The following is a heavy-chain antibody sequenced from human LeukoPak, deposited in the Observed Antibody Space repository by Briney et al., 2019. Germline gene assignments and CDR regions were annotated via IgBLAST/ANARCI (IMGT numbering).Heavy chain of an antibody. CDR2: INPNSGGT. J-gene: IGHJ3*02. Sequence: ASVTVSCKASGYTFTGYYMHWVRQAPGQGLEWMGWINPNSGGTNYAQKFQGRVTMTRDTSISTAYMELSRLRSDDTAVYYCARVRITMVRGVIRDAFDIWGQGTMVTVSS. CDR1: GYTFTGYY. D-gene: IGHD3-10*01. CDR3: ARVRITMVRGVIRDAFDI. V-gene: IGHV1-2*02.